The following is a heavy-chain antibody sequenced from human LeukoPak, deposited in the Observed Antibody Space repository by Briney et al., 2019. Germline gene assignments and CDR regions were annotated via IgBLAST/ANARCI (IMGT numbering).Heavy chain of an antibody. CDR2: IYTSGST. D-gene: IGHD3-9*01. V-gene: IGHV4-4*07. Sequence: SETQSLTCTVSGGSISSYYWSWIRQPAGKGLEWIGRIYTSGSTNYNPSLKSRVTMSVDTSKNQFSLKLSSVTAADTAVYYCARDYDILTSSITRYNWFDPWGQGTLVTVSS. CDR3: ARDYDILTSSITRYNWFDP. CDR1: GGSISSYY. J-gene: IGHJ5*02.